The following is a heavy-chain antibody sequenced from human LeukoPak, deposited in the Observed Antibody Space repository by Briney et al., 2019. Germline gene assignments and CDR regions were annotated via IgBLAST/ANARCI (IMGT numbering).Heavy chain of an antibody. Sequence: GGSLRLSCAASGFTFSNYAMSWVPQAPGKGQEWVSSISGSGATTYYAESVKGRFTISRDNSKNTQYLQMNSLRAEDTALYYCAKGSYTSSWRNWFDPWGQGTLVTVSS. CDR1: GFTFSNYA. CDR2: ISGSGATT. CDR3: AKGSYTSSWRNWFDP. D-gene: IGHD6-13*01. V-gene: IGHV3-23*01. J-gene: IGHJ5*02.